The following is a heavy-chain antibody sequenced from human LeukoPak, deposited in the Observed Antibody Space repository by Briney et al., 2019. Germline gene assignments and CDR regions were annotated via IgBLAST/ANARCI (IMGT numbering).Heavy chain of an antibody. D-gene: IGHD3-10*01. J-gene: IGHJ4*02. CDR1: GGSVSSYY. Sequence: SETLSLTCTVSGGSVSSYYWSWIRQPPGKGLEWIGYMYYSGSTNYNPSLESRVTISVDTSKNQFSLKLSSVTAADTAVYYRAKHYMGSYYNRGLDYWGQGTPVTVSS. CDR3: AKHYMGSYYNRGLDY. CDR2: MYYSGST. V-gene: IGHV4-59*08.